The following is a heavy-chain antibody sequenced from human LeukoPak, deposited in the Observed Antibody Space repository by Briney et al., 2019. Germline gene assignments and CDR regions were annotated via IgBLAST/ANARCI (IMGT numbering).Heavy chain of an antibody. CDR1: GFTFSSYA. J-gene: IGHJ4*02. V-gene: IGHV3-23*01. Sequence: GGSLRLSCAASGFTFSSYAMSWVRQAPGKGLVWVSAISGSGGSTYYADSVKGRFTISRDNSKNTLYLQMNSLRAEDTALYYCARDQKGGGPSDYWGQGTLVTVSS. D-gene: IGHD3-16*01. CDR2: ISGSGGST. CDR3: ARDQKGGGPSDY.